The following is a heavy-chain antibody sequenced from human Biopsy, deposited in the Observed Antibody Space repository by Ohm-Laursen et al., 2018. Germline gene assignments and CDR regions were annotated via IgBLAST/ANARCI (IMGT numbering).Heavy chain of an antibody. CDR3: AADINVWNVNY. Sequence: SMKVSCKVSGYTLTELSMHWVRQAPGKGLEWMGGFVPENGKTVYAQNFQARVSMTEDTSTDTAYMELRSLRSEDTAVYYCAADINVWNVNYWGQGTQVTVSS. D-gene: IGHD1-1*01. CDR1: GYTLTELS. V-gene: IGHV1-24*01. CDR2: FVPENGKT. J-gene: IGHJ4*02.